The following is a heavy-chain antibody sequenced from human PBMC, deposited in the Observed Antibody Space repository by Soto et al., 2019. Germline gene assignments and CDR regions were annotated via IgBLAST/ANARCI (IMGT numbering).Heavy chain of an antibody. CDR2: ISSSSSTI. CDR1: GFTFSSYS. D-gene: IGHD3-22*01. Sequence: GGSLRLSCAASGFTFSSYSMNWVRQAPGKGLEWVSYISSSSSTIYYADPVQGRFTISRDNAKNSLYLQMNSQRDENTAVYDWARDAQPLAYYFDPIWCDPWAQGT. CDR3: ARDAQPLAYYFDPIWCDP. J-gene: IGHJ5*02. V-gene: IGHV3-48*02.